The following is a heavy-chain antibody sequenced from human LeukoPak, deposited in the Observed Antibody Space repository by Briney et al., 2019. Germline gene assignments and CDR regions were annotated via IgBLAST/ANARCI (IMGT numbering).Heavy chain of an antibody. CDR3: ARIRFLEFENWFDP. J-gene: IGHJ5*02. V-gene: IGHV3-66*01. CDR2: IYSGGST. CDR1: GFTVSSNY. D-gene: IGHD3-3*01. Sequence: GGSLRLSCAASGFTVSSNYMSWVRQAPGKGLEWVSVIYSGGSTYYADSVKGRFTISRDNSKNTLYLQMNSLRAEDTAVYYCARIRFLEFENWFDPWGQGTLVTVSS.